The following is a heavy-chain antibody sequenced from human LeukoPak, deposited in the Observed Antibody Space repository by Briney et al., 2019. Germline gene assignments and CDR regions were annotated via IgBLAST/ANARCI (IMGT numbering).Heavy chain of an antibody. D-gene: IGHD3-22*01. CDR1: GFSLSGHS. V-gene: IGHV3-21*01. Sequence: PGGSLRLSCAASGFSLSGHSMNWVRQAPGKGLEWVSSISSSSSSIYYADSVKGRFTMSRDNTKNSLSLQMNSLGAEDTAVYYCARDVSYDSSGSPFDYWGQGTLVTVSS. J-gene: IGHJ4*02. CDR2: ISSSSSSI. CDR3: ARDVSYDSSGSPFDY.